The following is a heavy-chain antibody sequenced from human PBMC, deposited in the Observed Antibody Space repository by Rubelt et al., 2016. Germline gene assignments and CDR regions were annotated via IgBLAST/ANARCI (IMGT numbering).Heavy chain of an antibody. CDR2: IYYGGTT. Sequence: QVQLQESGPGLVKPSGTLSLTCAVSGGSISSSNWWSWVRQPPGKGLEWIGCIYYGGTTYYNPSLESRVTISVDTSKNQFSLKLTAVTAADTAVYYCARGLYATRMASWGQGTLVTVSS. V-gene: IGHV4-4*02. D-gene: IGHD3-16*01. CDR3: ARGLYATRMAS. CDR1: GGSISSSNW. J-gene: IGHJ4*02.